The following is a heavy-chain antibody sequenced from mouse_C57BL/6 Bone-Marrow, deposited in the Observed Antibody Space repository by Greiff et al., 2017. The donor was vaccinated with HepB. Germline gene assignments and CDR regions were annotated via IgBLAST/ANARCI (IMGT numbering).Heavy chain of an antibody. Sequence: VMLVESGAELVRPGASVKLSCKASGYTFTDYYINWVKQRPGQGLEWIARIYPGSGNTYYNEKFKGKATLTAEKSSSTAYMQLSSLTSEDSAVYFCARQIYYGYDWYFDVWGTGTTVTVSS. J-gene: IGHJ1*03. CDR2: IYPGSGNT. D-gene: IGHD2-2*01. CDR1: GYTFTDYY. V-gene: IGHV1-76*01. CDR3: ARQIYYGYDWYFDV.